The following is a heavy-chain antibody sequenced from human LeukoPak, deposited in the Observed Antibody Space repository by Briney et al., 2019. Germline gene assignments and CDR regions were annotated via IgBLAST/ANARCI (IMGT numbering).Heavy chain of an antibody. CDR2: ISSSSSYI. D-gene: IGHD5-18*01. CDR1: GFTFSSYS. Sequence: GGSLRLSCAASGFTFSSYSMNWVRQAPGKGLEWVSSISSSSSYIYYADSVKGRFTISRDNAKNSLYLQMNSLRAEDTAVYYCARDREVTAMVHFDYWGQGTLVTVSS. CDR3: ARDREVTAMVHFDY. V-gene: IGHV3-21*01. J-gene: IGHJ4*02.